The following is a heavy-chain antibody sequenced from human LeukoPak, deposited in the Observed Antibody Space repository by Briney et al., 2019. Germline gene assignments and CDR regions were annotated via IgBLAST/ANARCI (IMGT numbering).Heavy chain of an antibody. V-gene: IGHV3-30*02. J-gene: IGHJ6*03. CDR2: IHYDGSNK. Sequence: GGSLRLSCAASGFTFSNYGMHWVRQAPGKGLDWVAFIHYDGSNKYYADSVKGRFTISRDDSKNTLHLQMNSLRAEDTAVYYCAKAASKRTDYGDYAFYYYMDVWGKGTTVTISS. CDR3: AKAASKRTDYGDYAFYYYMDV. CDR1: GFTFSNYG. D-gene: IGHD4-17*01.